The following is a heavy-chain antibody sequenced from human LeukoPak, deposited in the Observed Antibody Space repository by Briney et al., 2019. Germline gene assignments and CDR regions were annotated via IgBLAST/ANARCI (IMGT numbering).Heavy chain of an antibody. CDR3: ATIRGIMVRGNYGMGV. CDR1: GYTLTELS. CDR2: FDPEDGET. D-gene: IGHD3-10*01. V-gene: IGHV1-24*01. Sequence: GASVKVSCKVSGYTLTELSMHWVRQAPGKGLEWMGGFDPEDGETIYAQKFQGRVTMTEDTSTDTAYMELSSLRSEDTAVYYCATIRGIMVRGNYGMGVWGQGTTVTVSS. J-gene: IGHJ6*02.